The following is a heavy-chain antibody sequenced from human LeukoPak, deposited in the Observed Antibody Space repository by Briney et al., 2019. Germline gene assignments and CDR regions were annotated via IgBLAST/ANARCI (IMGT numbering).Heavy chain of an antibody. V-gene: IGHV3-30*18. J-gene: IGHJ4*02. CDR2: ILYDGSNQ. CDR1: GFTFSNSG. D-gene: IGHD3-16*01. Sequence: GGSLRLSCAASGFTFSNSGMHWARRAPGKGLEWVSFILYDGSNQYYADSVKGRFTISRDNSKNTLYLQMNSLRVKDTAVYYCAKRADNTHYAFDYWGQGTLVTVSS. CDR3: AKRADNTHYAFDY.